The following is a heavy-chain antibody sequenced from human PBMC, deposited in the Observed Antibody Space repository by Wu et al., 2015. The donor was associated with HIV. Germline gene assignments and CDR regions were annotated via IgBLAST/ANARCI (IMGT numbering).Heavy chain of an antibody. D-gene: IGHD1-26*01. CDR2: VSSYSGDT. CDR1: PYSFTSFG. V-gene: IGHV1-18*01. CDR3: ASGSKGGSYYYYGMDV. J-gene: IGHJ6*02. Sequence: QVRLVQSGAEVKKPGASVKVSCKASPYSFTSFGISWVRQAPGQGLEWMGWVSSYSGDTKYAQEFQGRVTMSTDTSTSTAYMELRSLKSDDTAVYYCASGSKGGSYYYYGMDVWGQGTTVTVSS.